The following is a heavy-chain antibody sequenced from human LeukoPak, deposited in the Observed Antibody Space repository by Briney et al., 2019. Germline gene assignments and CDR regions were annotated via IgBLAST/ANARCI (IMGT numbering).Heavy chain of an antibody. V-gene: IGHV3-7*01. J-gene: IGHJ4*02. CDR2: IRQDGSEK. CDR1: GFTFSSAW. Sequence: GGSLRLSCTASGFTFSSAWMHWVRQAPGKGLEWVANIRQDGSEKYYVDSVKGRFTISRDNSKNTLYLQMNSLRAEDTAVYYCAKEGYWYDFWSGYSSSYYFDYWGQGTLVTVSS. D-gene: IGHD3-3*01. CDR3: AKEGYWYDFWSGYSSSYYFDY.